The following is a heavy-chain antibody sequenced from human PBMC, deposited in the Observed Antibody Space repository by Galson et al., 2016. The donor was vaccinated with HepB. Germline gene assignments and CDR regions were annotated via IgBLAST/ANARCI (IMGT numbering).Heavy chain of an antibody. Sequence: SLRLSCAASGFTVSSKYMSWVRQAPGKGLEWVSYITRSGGTTLYADSVKGRSTISRDNAKNSLYLQMNSLRAEDTAVYYCARGPPTVGAISALLDYWGQGTLVTVSS. D-gene: IGHD1-26*01. V-gene: IGHV3-48*01. J-gene: IGHJ4*02. CDR1: GFTVSSKY. CDR2: ITRSGGTT. CDR3: ARGPPTVGAISALLDY.